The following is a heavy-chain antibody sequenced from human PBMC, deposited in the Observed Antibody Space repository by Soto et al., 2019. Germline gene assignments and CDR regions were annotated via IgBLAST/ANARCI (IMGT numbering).Heavy chain of an antibody. Sequence: ASVEVSCEASGYTFTSYCISWVLQAPGQGLEWMGWISAYNGNTNYAQKLQGRVTMTTDTSTSTAYMELRSLRSDDTAVYYCARDRAAAGIGYNWFDPWGQGTLVTVSS. CDR2: ISAYNGNT. V-gene: IGHV1-18*04. CDR3: ARDRAAAGIGYNWFDP. D-gene: IGHD6-13*01. J-gene: IGHJ5*02. CDR1: GYTFTSYC.